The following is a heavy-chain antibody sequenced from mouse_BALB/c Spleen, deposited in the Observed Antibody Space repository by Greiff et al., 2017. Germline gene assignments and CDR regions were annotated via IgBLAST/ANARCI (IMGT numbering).Heavy chain of an antibody. V-gene: IGHV5-4*02. Sequence: EVKLVESGGGLVKPGGSLKLSCAASGFTFSDYYMYWVRQTPEKRLEWVATISDGGSYTYYPDSVKGRFTISRDNAKNNLYLQMSSLKSEDTAMYYCARHGNYVAMDYWGQGTSVTVSS. J-gene: IGHJ4*01. CDR1: GFTFSDYY. D-gene: IGHD2-1*01. CDR3: ARHGNYVAMDY. CDR2: ISDGGSYT.